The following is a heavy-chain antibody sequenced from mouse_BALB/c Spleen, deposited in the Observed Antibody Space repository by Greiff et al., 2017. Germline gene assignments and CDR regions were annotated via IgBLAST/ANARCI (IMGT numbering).Heavy chain of an antibody. Sequence: QVQLQQPGAELVKPGASVKLSCKASGYTFPSYWMHWVKQRPGQGLEWIGEINPSNGRTNYNEKFKSKATLTVDKSSSTAYMQLSSLTSEDSAVYYCARKTTVVVLYYYAMDYWGQGTSVTVSS. CDR3: ARKTTVVVLYYYAMDY. CDR2: INPSNGRT. CDR1: GYTFPSYW. J-gene: IGHJ4*01. D-gene: IGHD1-1*01. V-gene: IGHV1S81*02.